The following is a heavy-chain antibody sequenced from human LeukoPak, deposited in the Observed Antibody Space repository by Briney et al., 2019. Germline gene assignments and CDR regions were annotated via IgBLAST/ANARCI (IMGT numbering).Heavy chain of an antibody. Sequence: SSETLSLTCAVYGGSFSGYYWSWIRQPPGKGLEWIGEINHSGSTNYNPSLKSRVTISVDTSKNQFFLRLSSVTAADTAVYYCASVGRTYCSSTSCRIGPIYWGQGTLVTVSS. D-gene: IGHD2-2*01. J-gene: IGHJ4*02. V-gene: IGHV4-34*01. CDR3: ASVGRTYCSSTSCRIGPIY. CDR2: INHSGST. CDR1: GGSFSGYY.